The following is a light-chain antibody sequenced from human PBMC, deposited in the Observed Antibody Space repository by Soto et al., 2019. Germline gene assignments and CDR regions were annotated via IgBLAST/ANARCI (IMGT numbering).Light chain of an antibody. CDR1: SSDVGAYNR. CDR2: EVS. J-gene: IGLJ1*01. Sequence: QSVLTQPPSVSGSPGQSVTISCTGTSSDVGAYNRVSWYQQSPGTAPKLMIYEVSDRPSGVPDRFSGSKSGNTASLTISGLQAEDEADYYCCSQSSSNSFVFGTGTKLTVL. CDR3: CSQSSSNSFV. V-gene: IGLV2-18*02.